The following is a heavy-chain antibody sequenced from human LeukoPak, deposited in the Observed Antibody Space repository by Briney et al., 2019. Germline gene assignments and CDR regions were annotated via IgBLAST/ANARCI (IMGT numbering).Heavy chain of an antibody. V-gene: IGHV4-31*03. D-gene: IGHD3-3*01. Sequence: TSETLSLTCTVSGGSISSGGYYWSWIRQHPGKGLEWIGYIYYSGSTYYNPSLKSRVTISVDTSKNQFSLKLSSVTAADTAVYYCAREPSRTIFGVVPNQPPNWGQGTLVTVSS. J-gene: IGHJ4*02. CDR3: AREPSRTIFGVVPNQPPN. CDR1: GGSISSGGYY. CDR2: IYYSGST.